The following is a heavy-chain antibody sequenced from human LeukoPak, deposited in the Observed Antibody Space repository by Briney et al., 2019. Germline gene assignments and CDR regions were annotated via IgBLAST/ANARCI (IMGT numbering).Heavy chain of an antibody. V-gene: IGHV4-34*01. Sequence: PSETLSLTCTAYGGSFSGYYWSWIRQPPGKGLEWIGEINHSGSTNYNPSLKSRVTISVDTSKNQFSLKLSSVTAADTAVYYCARARVMDVWGRGTTVTVSS. CDR1: GGSFSGYY. CDR3: ARARVMDV. J-gene: IGHJ6*02. CDR2: INHSGST.